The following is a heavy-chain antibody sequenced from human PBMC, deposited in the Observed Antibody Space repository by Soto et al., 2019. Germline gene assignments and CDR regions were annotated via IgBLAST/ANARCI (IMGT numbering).Heavy chain of an antibody. CDR3: ARDATKLITVSKGWRAFDI. V-gene: IGHV1-18*01. CDR2: ISPYNGNT. CDR1: GYTFTSYG. D-gene: IGHD4-17*01. Sequence: QVQLVQSGAEVKKPGASVKVSCKASGYTFTSYGISWVRQAPGQGLEWMGWISPYNGNTNYAQKLQGRVTMTTDTSTSTAYMELRSLRSDDTAVYYCARDATKLITVSKGWRAFDIWGQGTMVTVSS. J-gene: IGHJ3*02.